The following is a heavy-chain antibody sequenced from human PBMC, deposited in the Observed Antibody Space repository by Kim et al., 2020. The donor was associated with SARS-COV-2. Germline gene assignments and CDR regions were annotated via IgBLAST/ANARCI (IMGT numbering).Heavy chain of an antibody. Sequence: GGSLRLSCAAPGFTFSSYAMSWVRQAPGKGLEWVSAISGSGGSTYYADSVKGRFTISRDNSKNTLYLQMNSLRAEDTAVYYCAKGVGYCSSSSCYAFYYYYGMDVWGQGTTVTVSS. CDR3: AKGVGYCSSSSCYAFYYYYGMDV. D-gene: IGHD2-2*01. CDR1: GFTFSSYA. V-gene: IGHV3-23*01. CDR2: ISGSGGST. J-gene: IGHJ6*02.